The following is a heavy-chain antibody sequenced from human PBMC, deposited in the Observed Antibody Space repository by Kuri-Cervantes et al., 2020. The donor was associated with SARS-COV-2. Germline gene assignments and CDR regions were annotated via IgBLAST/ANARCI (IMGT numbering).Heavy chain of an antibody. J-gene: IGHJ5*02. CDR3: ARRPQYRWELPGGWFDP. CDR1: GYSISSGYY. Sequence: GSLRLSCTVSGYSISSGYYWGWIRQPPGKGLEWIGSIYHSGGTYYNPSLKSRVTISVDTSKNQFSLKLSSVTAADTAVYYCARRPQYRWELPGGWFDPWGQGTLVTVSS. CDR2: IYHSGGT. V-gene: IGHV4-38-2*02. D-gene: IGHD1-26*01.